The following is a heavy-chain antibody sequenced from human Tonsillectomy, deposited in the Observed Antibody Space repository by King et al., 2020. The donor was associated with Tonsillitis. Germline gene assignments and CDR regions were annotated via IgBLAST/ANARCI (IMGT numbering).Heavy chain of an antibody. V-gene: IGHV3-30*04. CDR3: APPLGGGQYCSRTNCLPFDY. CDR2: VSHDENNK. J-gene: IGHJ4*02. CDR1: GFNFSNYA. D-gene: IGHD2-2*01. Sequence: VQLVESGGGVVQPGRSLRLSCATSGFNFSNYAVHWVRQAPGKGLEWVTVVSHDENNKYYADSVKGRFSISRDNSKNTVFLRMNNLRADDTALYYCAPPLGGGQYCSRTNCLPFDYWGQGTLVAVSS.